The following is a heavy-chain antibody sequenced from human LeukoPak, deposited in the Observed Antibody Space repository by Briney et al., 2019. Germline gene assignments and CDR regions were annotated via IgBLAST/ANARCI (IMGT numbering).Heavy chain of an antibody. Sequence: SETLSLTCTVAGGSISNHYWSWIRQPPGKGLEWIGYIYYSGSTNYNPSLKSRVTISVDTSKNQFSLKLSSVTAADTAVYYCARGGSGLEPGDYYYYYMDVWGKGTTVTVSS. V-gene: IGHV4-59*11. J-gene: IGHJ6*03. CDR2: IYYSGST. CDR1: GGSISNHY. D-gene: IGHD3-3*01. CDR3: ARGGSGLEPGDYYYYYMDV.